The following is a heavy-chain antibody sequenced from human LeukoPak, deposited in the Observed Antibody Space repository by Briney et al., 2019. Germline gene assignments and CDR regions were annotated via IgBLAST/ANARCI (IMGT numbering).Heavy chain of an antibody. Sequence: SETLSLTCTVSGGSISSYYWSWIRQPPGKGLEWIGYIYYSGSTNYNPSLKSRVTISVDTSKNQFSLKLSSVTAADTAVYYCARSGYSSGWYFDYWGQGTLVTVSS. V-gene: IGHV4-59*01. CDR3: ARSGYSSGWYFDY. D-gene: IGHD6-19*01. CDR2: IYYSGST. CDR1: GGSISSYY. J-gene: IGHJ4*02.